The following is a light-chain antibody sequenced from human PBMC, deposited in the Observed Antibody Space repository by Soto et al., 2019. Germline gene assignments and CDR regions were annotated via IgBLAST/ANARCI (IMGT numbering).Light chain of an antibody. V-gene: IGKV1-5*01. Sequence: DIQMTQSPSTLSASVGDSVTITCRACQSISRWLAWYQQKPGRAPKILISDASSLESGVPSRFSGSGSGTEFTLTISSLQPDDFATYYCQQYNTYSKTFGRGTKVDIK. J-gene: IGKJ1*01. CDR2: DAS. CDR3: QQYNTYSKT. CDR1: QSISRW.